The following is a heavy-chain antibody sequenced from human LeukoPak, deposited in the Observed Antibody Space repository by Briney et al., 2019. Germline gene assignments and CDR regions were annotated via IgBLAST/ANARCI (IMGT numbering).Heavy chain of an antibody. CDR3: AKDSMIYSYGLFDY. CDR1: GFTFSSYA. J-gene: IGHJ4*02. Sequence: SGGSLRLSCAASGFTFSSYAMSWVRQAPGKGLEWVSAISGSGGSTYYADSVKGRFTISRDNSKNTLYLQMNSLRAEDTAVYYCAKDSMIYSYGLFDYWGQGTLVTVSS. CDR2: ISGSGGST. D-gene: IGHD5-18*01. V-gene: IGHV3-23*01.